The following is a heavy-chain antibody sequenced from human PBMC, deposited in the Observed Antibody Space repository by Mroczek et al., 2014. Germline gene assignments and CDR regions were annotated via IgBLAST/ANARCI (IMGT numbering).Heavy chain of an antibody. Sequence: QVQLQQWGAGLLKPSETLSLTCAVYGGSFSGYYWSWIRQPPGKGLEWIGEINHSGSTNYNPSLKSRVIISVDTSKNQFSLKLSSVTAADTAVYYCARAHDYGDYGSSFDYWGQGTLVTVSS. CDR3: ARAHDYGDYGSSFDY. CDR1: GGSFSGYY. J-gene: IGHJ4*02. CDR2: INHSGST. D-gene: IGHD4-17*01. V-gene: IGHV4-34*01.